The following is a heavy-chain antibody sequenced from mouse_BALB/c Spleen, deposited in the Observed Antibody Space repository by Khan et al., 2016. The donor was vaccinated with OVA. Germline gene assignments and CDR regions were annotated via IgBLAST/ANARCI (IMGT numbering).Heavy chain of an antibody. Sequence: QIQLVQSGPELKKPGETVKISCKASGYTFRNNGMNWVKQAPGKGLKWMGWINTYTGEPTYADDFKGRFAFSLETSANTAYLQINNLKNEDTATYVCARVGYNGTMDSWGQGTSVTVS. V-gene: IGHV9-3-1*01. CDR1: GYTFRNNG. J-gene: IGHJ4*01. D-gene: IGHD2-14*01. CDR2: INTYTGEP. CDR3: ARVGYNGTMDS.